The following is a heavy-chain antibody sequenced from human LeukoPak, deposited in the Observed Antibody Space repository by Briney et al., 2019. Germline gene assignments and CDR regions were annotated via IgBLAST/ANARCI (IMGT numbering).Heavy chain of an antibody. Sequence: PGGSLRLSCAASGFTFSSHCMHWVRQAPGKGLEWVAVTWYDGSTKYYADSVKGRFTIPRDNSKNTLSLEMNSLRAEDTAVYYCYGANAEHWGQGTLVTVSS. CDR1: GFTFSSHC. D-gene: IGHD4-23*01. V-gene: IGHV3-33*01. CDR2: TWYDGSTK. J-gene: IGHJ1*01. CDR3: YGANAEH.